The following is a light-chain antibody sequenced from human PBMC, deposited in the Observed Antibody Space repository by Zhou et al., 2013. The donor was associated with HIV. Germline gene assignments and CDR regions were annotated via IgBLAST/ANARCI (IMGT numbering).Light chain of an antibody. J-gene: IGKJ1*01. CDR3: QQYGASPGT. V-gene: IGKV3-20*01. CDR1: QSVSRNS. CDR2: GAS. Sequence: EIVLTQSPGTVSLSPGERATLSCRASQSVSRNSLAWYQQKPGQAPRLLIFGASARATGIPDRFSGSGSGTDFTLSISRLEPEDFAVYYCQQYGASPGTFGQGTRVEIK.